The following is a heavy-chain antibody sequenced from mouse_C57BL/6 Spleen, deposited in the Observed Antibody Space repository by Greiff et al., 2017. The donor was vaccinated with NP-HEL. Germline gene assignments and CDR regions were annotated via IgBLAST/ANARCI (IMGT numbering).Heavy chain of an antibody. V-gene: IGHV1-26*01. CDR1: GYTFTDYY. CDR3: ARRYYGFYYAMDY. J-gene: IGHJ4*01. Sequence: EVQLQQSGPELVKPGASVKISCKASGYTFTDYYMNWVKQSHGKSLEWIGDINPNNGGTSYNQKFKGKATLTVDKSSSTAYMELRSLTSEDSAVYYCARRYYGFYYAMDYWGQGTSVTVSS. CDR2: INPNNGGT. D-gene: IGHD2-2*01.